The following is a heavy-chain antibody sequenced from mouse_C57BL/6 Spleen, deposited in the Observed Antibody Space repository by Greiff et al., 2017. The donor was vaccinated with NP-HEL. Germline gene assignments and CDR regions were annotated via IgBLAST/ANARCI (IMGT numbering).Heavy chain of an antibody. J-gene: IGHJ4*01. CDR3: ARQGQLRLHYAMDY. CDR2: ISNLAYSI. V-gene: IGHV5-15*01. D-gene: IGHD3-2*02. CDR1: GFTFSDYG. Sequence: EVKLMESGGGLVQPGGSLKLSCAASGFTFSDYGMAWVRQAPRKGPEWVAFISNLAYSIYYADTVTGRFTISRENAKNTLYLEMSSLRSEDTAMYYCARQGQLRLHYAMDYWGQGTSVTVSS.